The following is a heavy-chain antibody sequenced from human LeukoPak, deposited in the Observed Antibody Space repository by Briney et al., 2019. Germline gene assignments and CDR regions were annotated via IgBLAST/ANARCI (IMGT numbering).Heavy chain of an antibody. D-gene: IGHD2-15*01. CDR3: ARALVVVDFDY. CDR2: IKQDGSEK. J-gene: IGHJ4*02. V-gene: IGHV3-7*03. Sequence: GGSLRLSCAASGFTFSSYWMSWVRQAPGKGLEWVADIKQDGSEKYYVDSVRGRFTISRDNAKNSLYLQMNSLRAEDTAVYYCARALVVVDFDYWGQGTLVTVSS. CDR1: GFTFSSYW.